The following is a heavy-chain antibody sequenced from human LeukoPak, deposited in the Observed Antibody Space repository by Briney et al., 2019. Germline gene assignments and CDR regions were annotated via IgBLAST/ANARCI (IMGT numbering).Heavy chain of an antibody. D-gene: IGHD2-15*01. CDR1: GGTFSSYA. Sequence: SVKVSCKASGGTFSSYAISWVRQAPGQGLEWMGGIIPIFGTANYAQKFQGRVTITADESTSTAYMELSSLRSEDTAVYYCARDKIRTWWPKPRHNWFDPWGQGTLVTGSS. CDR3: ARDKIRTWWPKPRHNWFDP. V-gene: IGHV1-69*13. CDR2: IIPIFGTA. J-gene: IGHJ5*02.